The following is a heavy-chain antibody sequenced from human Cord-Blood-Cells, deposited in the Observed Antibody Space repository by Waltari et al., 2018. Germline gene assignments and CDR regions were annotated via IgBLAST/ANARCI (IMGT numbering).Heavy chain of an antibody. V-gene: IGHV3-33*01. CDR3: ARNRELELRAFDI. D-gene: IGHD1-7*01. J-gene: IGHJ3*02. Sequence: RSLRLSCAASGFTFSSYGMHWVRQAPGKGLEWVAVIWYDGSKKYYADSVKGRFTSSRDNSKNALYLQMNSLRAEDTAVYYWARNRELELRAFDIWGQGTMVTVSS. CDR2: IWYDGSKK. CDR1: GFTFSSYG.